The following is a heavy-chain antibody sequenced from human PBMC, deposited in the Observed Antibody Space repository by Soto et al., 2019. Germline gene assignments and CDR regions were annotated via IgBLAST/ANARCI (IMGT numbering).Heavy chain of an antibody. J-gene: IGHJ6*03. CDR1: GGSFCGYY. D-gene: IGHD4-17*01. Sequence: SQPLSLTCAVFGGSFCGYYWSRIRQPPGKGLEWIGEINHSGSTNYNPSLKSRVTISADTSKNQFSLKLSSVTAADTAVYYCARRLRFYYYMDVWGKGTTVTVSS. CDR3: ARRLRFYYYMDV. V-gene: IGHV4-34*01. CDR2: INHSGST.